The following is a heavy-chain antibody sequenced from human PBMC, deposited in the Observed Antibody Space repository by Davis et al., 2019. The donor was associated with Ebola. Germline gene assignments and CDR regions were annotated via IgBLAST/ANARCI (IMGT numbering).Heavy chain of an antibody. V-gene: IGHV4-59*01. J-gene: IGHJ6*04. CDR1: GGSISSYY. CDR2: IFYSGST. CDR3: ARGPMYSSSSVDYYFGMDV. Sequence: PSETLSLTCTVSGGSISSYYWSWIRQPPGKGLEWLGYIFYSGSTNYNPSLKIRVTISVDMSKNQFSLKLSSVTAADTAVYYCARGPMYSSSSVDYYFGMDVWGKGTAVTVSS. D-gene: IGHD6-6*01.